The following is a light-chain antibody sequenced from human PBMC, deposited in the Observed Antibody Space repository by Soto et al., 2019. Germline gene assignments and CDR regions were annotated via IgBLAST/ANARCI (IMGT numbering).Light chain of an antibody. V-gene: IGKV1-6*01. CDR2: GAS. CDR3: LQDYTFPLT. Sequence: AIEMTQSPSSLSASVGDRVTITCRASQGIRNDLGWYQQKPGKAPKLLIYGASSLQAGVPSRFSGSGSGTDFTLTISSLQPEDFATYYCLQDYTFPLTFGGGTKVDIK. J-gene: IGKJ4*01. CDR1: QGIRND.